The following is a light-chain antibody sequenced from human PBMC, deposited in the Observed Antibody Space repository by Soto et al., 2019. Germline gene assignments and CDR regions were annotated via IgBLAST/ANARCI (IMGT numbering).Light chain of an antibody. CDR3: QQSHSSFT. CDR2: GTS. CDR1: QSVSSSY. Sequence: EIVLTQSPGTLSLSPGERATLSCRASQSVSSSYLGWYQQKPGQPPRLLIYGTSIRATGIPDRFSGSGSGTDFTLTISKLEPEDVALYYCQQSHSSFTFGPGTKVDIK. V-gene: IGKV3-20*01. J-gene: IGKJ3*01.